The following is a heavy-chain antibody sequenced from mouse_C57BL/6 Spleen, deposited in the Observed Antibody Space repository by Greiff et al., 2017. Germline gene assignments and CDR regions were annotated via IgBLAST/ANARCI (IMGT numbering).Heavy chain of an antibody. CDR3: TTQAGTWAGFAY. V-gene: IGHV14-4*01. CDR2: IDPANGDT. J-gene: IGHJ3*01. CDR1: GFNITDYY. Sequence: EVQLQESGAELVRPGASVKLSCTASGFNITDYYMQWVKQRPEQGLEWIGWIDPANGDTEYDSKFQGKATITADTSSNTAYLQLSSLTSEDTAVYYCTTQAGTWAGFAYWGQGTLVTVSA. D-gene: IGHD4-1*01.